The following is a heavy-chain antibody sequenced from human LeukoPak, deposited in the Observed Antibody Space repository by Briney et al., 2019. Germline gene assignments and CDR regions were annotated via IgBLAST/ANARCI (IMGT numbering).Heavy chain of an antibody. D-gene: IGHD1-1*01. Sequence: GGSLRLSCAASGFTFSNYAMRWVGQAPGEGREWVSAISGSGGSTNYADSVKGRFTISRDNSKNTLYLQMNTLRAEDTAVYYCAKASGTTVIWHYWGQGTLVTVSS. CDR1: GFTFSNYA. J-gene: IGHJ4*02. CDR3: AKASGTTVIWHY. V-gene: IGHV3-23*01. CDR2: ISGSGGST.